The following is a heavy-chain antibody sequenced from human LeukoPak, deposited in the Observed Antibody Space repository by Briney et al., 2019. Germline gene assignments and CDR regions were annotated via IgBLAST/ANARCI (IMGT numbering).Heavy chain of an antibody. CDR2: ISWNSGSI. CDR1: GFTFDDYA. Sequence: GGSLRLSCAASGFTFDDYAMHWVRQAPGKGLEWVSGISWNSGSIGYADSVKGRFTISRDNAKNSLYLQMNSLRAEDTALYYCATDYDILTGVDYWGQGTLVTVSS. D-gene: IGHD3-9*01. CDR3: ATDYDILTGVDY. J-gene: IGHJ4*02. V-gene: IGHV3-9*01.